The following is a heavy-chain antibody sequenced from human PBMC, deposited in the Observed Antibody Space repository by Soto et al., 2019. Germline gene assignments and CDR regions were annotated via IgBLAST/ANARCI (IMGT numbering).Heavy chain of an antibody. D-gene: IGHD2-2*01. CDR2: ISYDGSNK. V-gene: IGHV3-30-3*01. J-gene: IGHJ4*02. CDR1: GFTFSSYA. Sequence: PGGSLRLSCAASGFTFSSYAMNWVRQAPGKGLEWVALISYDGSNKYYADSVKGRFTISRDGSKNALFLQMDSLGAADTAAYYCGRCTSTSCHLGSDYWGQGTLVTVSS. CDR3: GRCTSTSCHLGSDY.